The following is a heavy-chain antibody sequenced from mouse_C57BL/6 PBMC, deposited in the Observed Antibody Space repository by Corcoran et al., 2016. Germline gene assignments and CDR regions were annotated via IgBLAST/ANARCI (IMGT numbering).Heavy chain of an antibody. D-gene: IGHD2-5*01. CDR3: ARDYSNYRFAY. Sequence: QVQLQQSGPELVKPGASVKISCKASGYSFTSYYIHWVKQRPGQGLEWIGWIYPGSGNTKYNEKFKGKATLTADTSSSTAYMQLSSLTSEDSAVYYCARDYSNYRFAYWGQGTLVTVSA. V-gene: IGHV1-66*01. J-gene: IGHJ3*01. CDR1: GYSFTSYY. CDR2: IYPGSGNT.